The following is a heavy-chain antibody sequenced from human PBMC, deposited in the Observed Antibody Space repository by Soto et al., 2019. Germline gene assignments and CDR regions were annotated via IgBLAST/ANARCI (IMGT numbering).Heavy chain of an antibody. CDR1: GYSFTAYG. D-gene: IGHD1-7*01. CDR3: ARDDPPPELRLVASPNYYYDGMDV. J-gene: IGHJ6*02. V-gene: IGHV1-18*01. CDR2: ISCYNGKT. Sequence: QVQVVQSGDEVKETGASVRVSCKTSGYSFTAYGIRWVRQAPGQGRAWMGWISCYNGKTKYAQKVQGRVTMTTDTSTGTAYMVVRRLRSEEKAIYYSARDDPPPELRLVASPNYYYDGMDVWCQGTTVTVSS.